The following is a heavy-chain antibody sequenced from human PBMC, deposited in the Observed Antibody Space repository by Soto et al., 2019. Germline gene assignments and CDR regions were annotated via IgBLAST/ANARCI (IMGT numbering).Heavy chain of an antibody. D-gene: IGHD3-10*01. V-gene: IGHV4-59*01. CDR3: ASKDYYGSGSYSY. J-gene: IGHJ4*02. Sequence: PSETLXLTCTVSGGSISSYYWSWIRQPPGKGLEWIGYIYYSGSTNYNPSLKSRVTISVDTSKNQFSLKLSSVTAADTAVYYCASKDYYGSGSYSYWGQGTLVTVSS. CDR2: IYYSGST. CDR1: GGSISSYY.